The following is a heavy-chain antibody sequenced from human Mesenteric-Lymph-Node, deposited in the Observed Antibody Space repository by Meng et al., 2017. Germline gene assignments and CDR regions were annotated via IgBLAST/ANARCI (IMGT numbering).Heavy chain of an antibody. CDR1: GLTFRDFA. V-gene: IGHV3-23*01. CDR3: ARGTITPPGTGWGCFCDF. J-gene: IGHJ4*02. Sequence: GESLKISCTASGLTFRDFAMSWVRRAPGKAFEWVSAISGGGGAAYYADAVKGRFSISRDNSRNTLYLQMNSLTAEDTAVYYCARGTITPPGTGWGCFCDFWGLGTLVTVSS. D-gene: IGHD1-1*01. CDR2: ISGGGGAA.